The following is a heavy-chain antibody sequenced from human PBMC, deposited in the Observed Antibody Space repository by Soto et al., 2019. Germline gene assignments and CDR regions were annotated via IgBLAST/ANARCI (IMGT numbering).Heavy chain of an antibody. CDR1: GGTFSSYA. J-gene: IGHJ5*02. D-gene: IGHD5-18*01. V-gene: IGHV1-69*01. Sequence: QVQLVQSGAEVKKPGSSVKVSCKSSGGTFSSYAISWVRQAPGQGLEWMGGIIPIFGTASYAQKFQGRVTITADESTSTDYMELISLRSEDTAVYYCARSAQQWLTDNWFDPLCQGPLVTVSS. CDR2: IIPIFGTA. CDR3: ARSAQQWLTDNWFDP.